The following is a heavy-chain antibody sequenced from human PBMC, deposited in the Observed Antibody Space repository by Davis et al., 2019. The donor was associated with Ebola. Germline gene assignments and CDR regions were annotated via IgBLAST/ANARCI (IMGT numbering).Heavy chain of an antibody. CDR3: ARGPYSSGWTHFYYYYYYGMDV. CDR2: IKQDGSEK. J-gene: IGHJ6*04. D-gene: IGHD6-19*01. Sequence: GGSLRLSCAASGFTFSSYWMSWVRQAPGKGLEWVANIKQDGSEKYYVDSVKGRFTISRDNAKNSLYLQMNSLRAEDTAVYYCARGPYSSGWTHFYYYYYYGMDVWGKGTTVTVSS. V-gene: IGHV3-7*04. CDR1: GFTFSSYW.